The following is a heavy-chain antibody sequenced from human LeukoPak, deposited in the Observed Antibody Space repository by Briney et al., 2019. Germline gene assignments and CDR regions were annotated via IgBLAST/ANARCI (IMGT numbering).Heavy chain of an antibody. Sequence: GGFLRLSCAASGFTFSNYWMNWVRQAPGKGLEWVANIKQDGSARYYVDSVKGRFTISRDNAKNSLYLQMNSLRAEDTAVYYCARTNYYDSSGYSFDGDDAFDIWGQGTMVTVSS. D-gene: IGHD3-22*01. CDR2: IKQDGSAR. CDR1: GFTFSNYW. V-gene: IGHV3-7*01. CDR3: ARTNYYDSSGYSFDGDDAFDI. J-gene: IGHJ3*02.